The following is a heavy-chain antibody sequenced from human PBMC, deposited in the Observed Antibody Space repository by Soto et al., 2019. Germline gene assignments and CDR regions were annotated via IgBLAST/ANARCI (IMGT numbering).Heavy chain of an antibody. CDR1: GASISSYY. CDR2: IYYNGNT. CDR3: ARGIYYGSGTYYLNWFDP. V-gene: IGHV4-59*12. J-gene: IGHJ5*02. Sequence: PSETLSLTCTVSGASISSYYWNWIRQSPGKGLEWIGHIYYNGNTKYNPFLESRLTISVDTSKSQFSLKLSSVTAADTAVYYCARGIYYGSGTYYLNWFDPWGQGTLVTVSS. D-gene: IGHD3-10*01.